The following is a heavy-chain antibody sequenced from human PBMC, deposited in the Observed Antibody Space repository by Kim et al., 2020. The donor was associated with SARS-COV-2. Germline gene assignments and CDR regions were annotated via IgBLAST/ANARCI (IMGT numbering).Heavy chain of an antibody. Sequence: SETLSLTCTVSGGSFSSASYDRGWIREPPVKGLEWIASISYRGSTYYNPSLNSRLGISIETSTNQFSVRLSAVIATDTAVYYCAIQTGSSGWYYWGQGTMVTVSS. CDR3: AIQTGSSGWYY. V-gene: IGHV4-39*01. CDR2: ISYRGST. J-gene: IGHJ4*02. D-gene: IGHD6-13*01. CDR1: GGSFSSASYD.